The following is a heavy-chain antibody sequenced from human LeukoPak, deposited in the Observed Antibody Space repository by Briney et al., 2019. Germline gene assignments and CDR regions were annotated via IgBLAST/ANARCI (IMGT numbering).Heavy chain of an antibody. V-gene: IGHV3-74*01. D-gene: IGHD6-19*01. CDR2: INRDGSST. Sequence: GGSLRLSCAASGFTFSSYWMHWVRQAPGKGLVWVSRINRDGSSTSYADSVKGRFTISRDNAKNTLYLQMNSLRAEDTAVYYCARDREAGKWLPTGYWGQGTLVTVSS. J-gene: IGHJ4*02. CDR1: GFTFSSYW. CDR3: ARDREAGKWLPTGY.